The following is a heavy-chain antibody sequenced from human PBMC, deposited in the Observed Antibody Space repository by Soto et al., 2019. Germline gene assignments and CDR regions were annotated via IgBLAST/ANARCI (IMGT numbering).Heavy chain of an antibody. CDR2: ISYSGST. V-gene: IGHV4-59*08. CDR1: GASITTYY. CDR3: ATQRLCTGGHCWNWFDP. J-gene: IGHJ5*02. Sequence: SETLSLTCTVSGASITTYYWSWIRQPPGKGLEWIGYISYSGSTDYNPSLKSRVTISFDASKNQISLQLNSVTAADTAVYYCATQRLCTGGHCWNWFDPWGQGTLVTVSS. D-gene: IGHD2-8*02.